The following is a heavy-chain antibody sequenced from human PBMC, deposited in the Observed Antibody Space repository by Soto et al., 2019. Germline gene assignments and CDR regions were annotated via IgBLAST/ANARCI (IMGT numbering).Heavy chain of an antibody. CDR1: GFTFSFDW. Sequence: GGSLRLSCAASGFTFSFDWMSWVRQAPGKGLEWLGTIKLDASEKKYVDSVKGRFTMSRDNAKNSLYLQMDSLRAVDTAVYYCARDLGYVSGASVNHYLDSWGRGTLVTVSS. D-gene: IGHD3-10*01. CDR3: ARDLGYVSGASVNHYLDS. V-gene: IGHV3-7*01. CDR2: IKLDASEK. J-gene: IGHJ4*02.